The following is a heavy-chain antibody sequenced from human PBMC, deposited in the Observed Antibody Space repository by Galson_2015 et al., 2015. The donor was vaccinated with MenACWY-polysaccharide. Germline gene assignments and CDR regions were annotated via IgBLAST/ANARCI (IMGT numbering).Heavy chain of an antibody. V-gene: IGHV4-61*01. CDR3: AREPTYSGSFGWFDP. CDR1: GDSVTSATYY. D-gene: IGHD1-26*01. Sequence: ETLSLTCTVSGDSVTSATYYWSWLRQSPGKGLEWIGYMSYSGSANHNPSLKSRVTISIDTSKNQFSLRLTSVTAADTAMYYCAREPTYSGSFGWFDPWGQGTLVTVSS. J-gene: IGHJ5*02. CDR2: MSYSGSA.